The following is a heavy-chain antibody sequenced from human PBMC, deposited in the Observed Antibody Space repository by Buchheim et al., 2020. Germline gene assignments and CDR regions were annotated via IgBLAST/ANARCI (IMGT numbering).Heavy chain of an antibody. CDR2: ISYDGSNK. CDR3: ARNNGYSSGWYGSLDY. J-gene: IGHJ4*02. D-gene: IGHD6-19*01. Sequence: QVQLVESGGGVVQPGRSLRLSCAASGFTFSSYAMPWVRQAPGKGLEWVAVISYDGSNKYYADSVKGRSTISRDNSKNTPYLQMNSLRAEDTAVYYCARNNGYSSGWYGSLDYWGQGTL. V-gene: IGHV3-30-3*01. CDR1: GFTFSSYA.